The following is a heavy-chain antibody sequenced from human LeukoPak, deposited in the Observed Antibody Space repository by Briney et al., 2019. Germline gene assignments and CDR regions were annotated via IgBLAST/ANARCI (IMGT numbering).Heavy chain of an antibody. V-gene: IGHV4-4*07. Sequence: PSQTLSLTCTVSGGSLSDYYGSWIRHPAGKGLEWIGRMFSGGSTYYNPSLKSRVTMSVDTSKNQFSLNLTSVTAADTAVYYCAREAIVDNWFDPWGQGTLVTVSS. J-gene: IGHJ5*02. CDR3: AREAIVDNWFDP. CDR1: GGSLSDYY. D-gene: IGHD3-22*01. CDR2: MFSGGST.